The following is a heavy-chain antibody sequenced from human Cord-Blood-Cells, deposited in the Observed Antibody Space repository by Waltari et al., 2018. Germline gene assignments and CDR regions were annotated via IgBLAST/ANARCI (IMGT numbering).Heavy chain of an antibody. J-gene: IGHJ2*01. Sequence: EVQLVESGGGLVQPGGSLRLSCAASGFTFSSYWMHWVRQAPGKGLVGVSRINSDGRSTGYADAVRGRFTISRDNAKNMLSLPMNSLRADDTAVYYCARGTNWGFRYFDLWGRGTLVTVSS. CDR1: GFTFSSYW. D-gene: IGHD7-27*01. V-gene: IGHV3-74*01. CDR2: INSDGRST. CDR3: ARGTNWGFRYFDL.